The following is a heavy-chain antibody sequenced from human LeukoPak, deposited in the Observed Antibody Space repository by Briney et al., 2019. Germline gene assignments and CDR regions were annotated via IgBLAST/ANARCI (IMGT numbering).Heavy chain of an antibody. CDR1: GFIFTDYW. D-gene: IGHD5-12*01. Sequence: GGSLRLSCAASGFIFTDYWMYWVRQAPGKGLEWVSVISSGGTTYYADSVKGRFTISRDNSKNTLYLQMNSLRAEDTAVYYCAREGVATINYYYYGMDVWGQGTTVTVSS. J-gene: IGHJ6*02. CDR3: AREGVATINYYYYGMDV. V-gene: IGHV3-66*01. CDR2: ISSGGTT.